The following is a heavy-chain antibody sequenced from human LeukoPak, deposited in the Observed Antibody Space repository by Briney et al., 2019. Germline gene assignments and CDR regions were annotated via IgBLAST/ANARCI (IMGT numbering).Heavy chain of an antibody. Sequence: KPSETLSLTCTVSGGSISSNSNYWAWIRQPPGRGLEWIGSISYGGSTYYSPSLESRVTISVDTSRNQFSLRLSSVTAADTAVYYCVRGVGVSRFNYLDSWGQGTLVIVSS. J-gene: IGHJ4*02. CDR2: ISYGGST. CDR3: VRGVGVSRFNYLDS. V-gene: IGHV4-39*01. CDR1: GGSISSNSNY. D-gene: IGHD6-13*01.